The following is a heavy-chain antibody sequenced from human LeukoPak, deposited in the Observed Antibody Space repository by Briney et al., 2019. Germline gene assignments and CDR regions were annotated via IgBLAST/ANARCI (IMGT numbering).Heavy chain of an antibody. D-gene: IGHD2-8*01. Sequence: PGGSLRLSCAASGFTFSNYAMTWVRQAPGKGLEWVSTISGDSVYYADSVKGRFTISRVNSKNTLFLQMNSLRAEDTAIYYCAKDSYSHNGIFDALDIWGQGTMVTVSS. CDR1: GFTFSNYA. CDR2: ISGDSV. CDR3: AKDSYSHNGIFDALDI. J-gene: IGHJ3*02. V-gene: IGHV3-23*01.